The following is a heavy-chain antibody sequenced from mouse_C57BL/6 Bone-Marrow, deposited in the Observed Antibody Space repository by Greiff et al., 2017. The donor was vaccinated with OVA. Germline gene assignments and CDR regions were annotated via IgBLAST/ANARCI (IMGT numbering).Heavy chain of an antibody. V-gene: IGHV3-6*01. D-gene: IGHD1-1*01. CDR2: ISYDGSN. Sequence: EVQVVESGPGLVKPSQSLSLTCSVTGYSITSGYYWNWIRQFPGNKLEWMGYISYDGSNNYNPSLKNRISITRDTSKNQFFLKLNSVTTEDTATYYCARDPSYYYGSSCWYFDVWGTGTTVTVSS. CDR1: GYSITSGYY. CDR3: ARDPSYYYGSSCWYFDV. J-gene: IGHJ1*03.